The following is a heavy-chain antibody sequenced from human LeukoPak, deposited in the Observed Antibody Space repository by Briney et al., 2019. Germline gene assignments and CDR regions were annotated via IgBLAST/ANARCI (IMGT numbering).Heavy chain of an antibody. V-gene: IGHV4-39*02. CDR2: IYYSGST. D-gene: IGHD3-3*01. CDR1: GGSISSSSYY. CDR3: ARDSDYDFWSGYRSYWYFDL. Sequence: SETLSLTCAVSGGSISSSSYYWGWIRQPPGKGLEWIGSIYYSGSTYYNPSLKSRVTISVDTSKNQFSLKLSSVTAADTAVYYCARDSDYDFWSGYRSYWYFDLWGRGTLVTVSS. J-gene: IGHJ2*01.